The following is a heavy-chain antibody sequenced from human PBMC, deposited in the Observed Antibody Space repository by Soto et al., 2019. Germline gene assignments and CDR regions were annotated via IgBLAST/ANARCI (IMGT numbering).Heavy chain of an antibody. Sequence: GGSLRLSCAASGFTVSSNYMSWVRQAPGKGLEWVSVIYSGGSTYSADSVKGRFTISRDNSKNTLYLQMNSLRAEDPAVYYCASEVVVADDAFDIWGQGTMVTVSS. D-gene: IGHD2-15*01. V-gene: IGHV3-66*01. J-gene: IGHJ3*02. CDR3: ASEVVVADDAFDI. CDR1: GFTVSSNY. CDR2: IYSGGST.